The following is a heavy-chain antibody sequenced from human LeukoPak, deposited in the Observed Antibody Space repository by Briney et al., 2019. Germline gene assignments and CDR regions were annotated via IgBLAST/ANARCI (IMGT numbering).Heavy chain of an antibody. CDR3: ARAYSSSWNPSWWYFDL. V-gene: IGHV4-34*01. CDR2: INHSGST. D-gene: IGHD6-13*01. Sequence: SETLSLTCAVYGGSFSGYYWSWIRQPPGKGLEWIGEINHSGSTNYNPSPKCRVTISVDTSKNQFSLRLSSVTAADTAVYYCARAYSSSWNPSWWYFDLWGRGTLVTVSS. J-gene: IGHJ2*01. CDR1: GGSFSGYY.